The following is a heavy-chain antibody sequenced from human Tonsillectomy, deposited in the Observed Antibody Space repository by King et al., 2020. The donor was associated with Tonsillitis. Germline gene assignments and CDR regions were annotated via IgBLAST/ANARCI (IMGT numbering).Heavy chain of an antibody. V-gene: IGHV4-39*01. CDR1: GGSISSSTYY. D-gene: IGHD3-22*01. J-gene: IGHJ4*02. CDR3: ARLPDSTSYFDY. CDR2: MYFSGST. Sequence: LQLQESGPGLVKPSETLSLICTVSGGSISSSTYYWGWIRQPPGKGLEWIGTMYFSGSTYSNPSLKSRVTISIDTSKNQFSLKLRSVTAADTAVYFCARLPDSTSYFDYWGQGTLVTVFS.